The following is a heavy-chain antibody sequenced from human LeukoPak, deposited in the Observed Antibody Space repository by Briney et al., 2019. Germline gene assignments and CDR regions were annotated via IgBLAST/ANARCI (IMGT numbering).Heavy chain of an antibody. D-gene: IGHD1-26*01. Sequence: SETLSLTCTVSGGSISSYYWSWIRQPAGKGLEWIGRIYTSGSTNYDPSLKSRVTISVDTSKNQFSLKLSSVTAADTAVYYCARSGRGLATRFDPWGQGILVTVSS. J-gene: IGHJ5*02. CDR3: ARSGRGLATRFDP. CDR2: IYTSGST. V-gene: IGHV4-4*07. CDR1: GGSISSYY.